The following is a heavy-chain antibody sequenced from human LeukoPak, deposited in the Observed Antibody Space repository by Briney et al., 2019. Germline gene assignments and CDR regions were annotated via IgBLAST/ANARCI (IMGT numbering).Heavy chain of an antibody. CDR2: INPNSGGT. Sequence: ASVKVSCKASGYTFTGYYMHWVRQAPGQGLEWMGWINPNSGGTNYAQKFQGRVTMTRDTSISTAYMELSRLRSDDTAVYYCARDEGSGWTGYDPLDYWGQGTLVTVSS. D-gene: IGHD6-19*01. V-gene: IGHV1-2*02. J-gene: IGHJ4*02. CDR1: GYTFTGYY. CDR3: ARDEGSGWTGYDPLDY.